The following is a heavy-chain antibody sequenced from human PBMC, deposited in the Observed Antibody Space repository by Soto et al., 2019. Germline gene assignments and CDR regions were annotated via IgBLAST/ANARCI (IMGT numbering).Heavy chain of an antibody. D-gene: IGHD2-21*02. Sequence: ETLSLTSPVSGFSISSYYLILLRPPPGKGLEWIGYIYYSGSTNYNPSLKSRVTISVDTSKNQFSLKLSSVTAADTAVYYCARAVVVTAISQYNWFDPWGQGTLVTVSS. J-gene: IGHJ5*02. V-gene: IGHV4-59*01. CDR3: ARAVVVTAISQYNWFDP. CDR2: IYYSGST. CDR1: GFSISSYY.